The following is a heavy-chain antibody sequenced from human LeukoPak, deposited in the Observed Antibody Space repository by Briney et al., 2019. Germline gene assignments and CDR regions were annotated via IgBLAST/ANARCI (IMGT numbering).Heavy chain of an antibody. D-gene: IGHD3-22*01. CDR1: GGSISSYY. Sequence: KSSETLSLTCTVFGGSISSYYWSWIRQPPGKGLEWIGYIYYSGSTNYNPSLKSRVTISVDTSKNQFSLKLSSVTAADTAVYYCARDRKDYYDSSGYYDAFDIWGQGTMVTVSS. CDR3: ARDRKDYYDSSGYYDAFDI. J-gene: IGHJ3*02. V-gene: IGHV4-59*01. CDR2: IYYSGST.